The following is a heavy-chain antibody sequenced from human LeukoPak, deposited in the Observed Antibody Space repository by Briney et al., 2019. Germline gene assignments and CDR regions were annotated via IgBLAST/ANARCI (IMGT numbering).Heavy chain of an antibody. Sequence: GGSLRLSCAASGFTFSDYAMSWVRQAPGKGLEWVSGFDGSGDGTYYVDSVKGRFTISRDNSKNTLYLQMNSLRAEDTAVYYCAKASNIVVVPAAILHYWGQGTLVTVSS. J-gene: IGHJ4*02. V-gene: IGHV3-23*01. CDR2: FDGSGDGT. CDR3: AKASNIVVVPAAILHY. CDR1: GFTFSDYA. D-gene: IGHD2-2*01.